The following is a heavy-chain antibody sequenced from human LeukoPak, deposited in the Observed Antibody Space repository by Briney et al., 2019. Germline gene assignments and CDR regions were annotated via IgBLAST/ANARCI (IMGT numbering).Heavy chain of an antibody. CDR2: IRYDGSNK. CDR3: AKDRAVVVTAILDY. D-gene: IGHD2-21*02. CDR1: GFTFSSYG. Sequence: PGGSLRLSCAASGFTFSSYGMHWVRQAPGKGLEWVAFIRYDGSNKYYADSVKGRFTISRDNSKNTLYLQMNSLRAEDTAVYYCAKDRAVVVTAILDYWGQGTLVTVSS. J-gene: IGHJ4*02. V-gene: IGHV3-30*02.